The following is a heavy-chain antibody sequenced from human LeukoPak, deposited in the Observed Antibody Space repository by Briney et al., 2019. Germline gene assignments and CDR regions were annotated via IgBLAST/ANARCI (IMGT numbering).Heavy chain of an antibody. V-gene: IGHV4-39*07. D-gene: IGHD3-16*01. CDR2: IYWTGTR. CDR1: GDSISSGGYY. CDR3: ARDLGYYFDY. J-gene: IGHJ4*02. Sequence: SETLSLTCTVSGDSISSGGYYWAWIRQPPGKALEWIGSIYWTGTRQYNLSLKSRVTMSVDTSRNQISLTLTSVTAADTAVYYCARDLGYYFDYWGQGTLVTVSS.